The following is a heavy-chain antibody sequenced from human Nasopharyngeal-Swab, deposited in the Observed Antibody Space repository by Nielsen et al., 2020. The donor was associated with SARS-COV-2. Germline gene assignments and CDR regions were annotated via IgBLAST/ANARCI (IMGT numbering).Heavy chain of an antibody. J-gene: IGHJ4*02. Sequence: GESLKISCAASGFTFSSYAMSWARQAPGKGLEWVSAISGSGGSTYYADSVKGRFTISRDNSKNTLYLQMNSLRAEDTAVYYCAKDTSLVGATFDYWGQGTLVTVSS. D-gene: IGHD2-8*02. V-gene: IGHV3-23*01. CDR3: AKDTSLVGATFDY. CDR1: GFTFSSYA. CDR2: ISGSGGST.